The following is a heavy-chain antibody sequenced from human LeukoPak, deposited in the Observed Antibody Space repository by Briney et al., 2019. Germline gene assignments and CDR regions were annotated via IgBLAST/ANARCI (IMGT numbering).Heavy chain of an antibody. V-gene: IGHV4-30-4*08. CDR3: ARVHYCSSTSCYYFDY. Sequence: SETLSLTCTVSGGSISSGDYFWSWIRQPPGKGLEWIGYIYYSGSTYYNPSLKGRVTISVDTSKNQFSLKLSSVTAADTAVYYCARVHYCSSTSCYYFDYWGQGTLVTVSS. D-gene: IGHD2-2*01. J-gene: IGHJ4*02. CDR1: GGSISSGDYF. CDR2: IYYSGST.